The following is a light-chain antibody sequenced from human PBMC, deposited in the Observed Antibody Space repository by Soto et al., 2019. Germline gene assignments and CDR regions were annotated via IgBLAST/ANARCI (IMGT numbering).Light chain of an antibody. J-gene: IGKJ1*01. Sequence: EIVLTQSPGTLSLSPGERATLSCRASQSVTSSSLAWYQQRPGQAPSLLIYGASSRATEVPDRFGGSGSGTDFTFTISRLEPEDFAVYYYQQYGNSPRTFGQGTKVDI. CDR2: GAS. V-gene: IGKV3-20*01. CDR3: QQYGNSPRT. CDR1: QSVTSSS.